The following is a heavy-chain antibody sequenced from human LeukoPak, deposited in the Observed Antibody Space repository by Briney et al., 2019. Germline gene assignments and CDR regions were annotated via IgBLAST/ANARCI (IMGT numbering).Heavy chain of an antibody. J-gene: IGHJ4*02. CDR3: ARGFCTSTNCYIFDY. Sequence: SSETLSLTCTVSGVSTSSYFWNWIRQPPGKGLEWIGYIYYSGSTNYNPSLKSRVTISVDTSKNQFSLKLTSVTAADTAVYYCARGFCTSTNCYIFDYWGQGTLVTVSS. D-gene: IGHD2-2*02. CDR1: GVSTSSYF. CDR2: IYYSGST. V-gene: IGHV4-59*01.